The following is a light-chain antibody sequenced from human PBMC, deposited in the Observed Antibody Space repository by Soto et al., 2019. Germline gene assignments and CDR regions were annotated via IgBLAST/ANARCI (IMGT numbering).Light chain of an antibody. V-gene: IGKV3-15*01. J-gene: IGKJ1*01. CDR3: QQYDNWPPGT. CDR1: QSVSNN. CDR2: GAS. Sequence: EIVLRQSPGTLSLSPGERATLSCRASQSVSNNYLAWYQQKPGQAPRLLIYGASTRATGIPARFSGSGSGTEFTLTISTLQSEDFAIYYCQQYDNWPPGTFGQGTKVDIK.